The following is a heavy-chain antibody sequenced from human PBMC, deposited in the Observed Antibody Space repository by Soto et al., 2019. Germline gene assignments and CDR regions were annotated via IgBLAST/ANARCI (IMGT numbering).Heavy chain of an antibody. D-gene: IGHD1-20*01. CDR2: ISGSGGST. Sequence: EVQLLESGGGLVQPGGSLRLSCAASGFTFSSYAMSWVRQAPGKGLECVSAISGSGGSTYYADSVKGRFTISRDNSKNTLYLQMNSLRAEDTAVYYCANAPGYGLTGTVGPFDYWGQGTLVTVSS. CDR3: ANAPGYGLTGTVGPFDY. CDR1: GFTFSSYA. V-gene: IGHV3-23*01. J-gene: IGHJ4*02.